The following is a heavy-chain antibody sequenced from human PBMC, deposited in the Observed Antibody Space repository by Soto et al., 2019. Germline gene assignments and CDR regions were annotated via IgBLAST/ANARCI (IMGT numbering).Heavy chain of an antibody. CDR3: ARGGPTGGIGY. D-gene: IGHD2-8*02. V-gene: IGHV1-69*02. J-gene: IGHJ4*02. CDR1: GGTFSSYT. CDR2: IIPILGIA. Sequence: QVQLVQSGAEVKKPGSSVKVSCKASGGTFSSYTISWVRQAPGQGLEWMGRIIPILGIANYAQKFQGRVTINADKSTSTAYMELSSLRSEDTAVYYCARGGPTGGIGYWGQGTLVTVSS.